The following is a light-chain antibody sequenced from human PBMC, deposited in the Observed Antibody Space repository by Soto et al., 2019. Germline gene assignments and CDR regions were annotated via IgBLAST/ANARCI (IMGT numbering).Light chain of an antibody. J-gene: IGKJ1*01. CDR1: QTISTF. Sequence: DIQMTQSPASLSASVGDRVTISCRASQTISTFLNWYQQKPGTAPRLLIYRASSVQSGVPPRFSGSGSGRDFTLTISSLRPEDIATYFCQQGYSSPPWTFGQGTKVDI. CDR3: QQGYSSPPWT. CDR2: RAS. V-gene: IGKV1-39*01.